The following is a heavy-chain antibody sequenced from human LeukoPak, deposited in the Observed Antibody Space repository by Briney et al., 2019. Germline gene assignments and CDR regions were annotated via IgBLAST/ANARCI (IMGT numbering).Heavy chain of an antibody. J-gene: IGHJ4*02. D-gene: IGHD6-13*01. CDR1: GGSISSSSYY. V-gene: IGHV4-39*07. Sequence: SETLSLTCTVSGGSISSSSYYWGWIRQPPGKGLEWIGSIYYSGSTYYNPSLKSRVTISVDTSKSQFSLKLRSVTAADTAVYYCARRVYSSSWYYFDYWGQGTLVTVSS. CDR3: ARRVYSSSWYYFDY. CDR2: IYYSGST.